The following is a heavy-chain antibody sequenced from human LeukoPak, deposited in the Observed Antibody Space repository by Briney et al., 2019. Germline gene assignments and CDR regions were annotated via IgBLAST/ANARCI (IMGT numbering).Heavy chain of an antibody. Sequence: GASVKVSCKASGYTFTSYAMHWVRQAPGQRLEWMGWINAGNGNTKYSQKFQGRVTITRDTSASTAYMELSSLRSDDTVVYYCARVGGYSYGLDYWGQGTLVTVSS. J-gene: IGHJ4*02. CDR2: INAGNGNT. CDR3: ARVGGYSYGLDY. D-gene: IGHD5-18*01. V-gene: IGHV1-3*01. CDR1: GYTFTSYA.